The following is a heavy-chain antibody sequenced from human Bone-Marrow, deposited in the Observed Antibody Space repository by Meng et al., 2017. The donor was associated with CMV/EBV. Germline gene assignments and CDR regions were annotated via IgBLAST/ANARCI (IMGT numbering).Heavy chain of an antibody. Sequence: SVKVSCKASGGTFSSYTISWVRQAPGQGLEWMGRIIPIVGIANYAQRFQGRVTITADKSTSTAYMELTSLRSEDTAVYYCARLYYYDSNGYYSGDYWGPGTLVTVSS. CDR1: GGTFSSYT. CDR2: IIPIVGIA. D-gene: IGHD3-22*01. V-gene: IGHV1-69*02. J-gene: IGHJ4*02. CDR3: ARLYYYDSNGYYSGDY.